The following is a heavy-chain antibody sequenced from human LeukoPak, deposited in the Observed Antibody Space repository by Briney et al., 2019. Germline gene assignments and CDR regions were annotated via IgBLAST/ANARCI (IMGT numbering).Heavy chain of an antibody. CDR2: INPNSGGT. CDR1: GYTFTVYY. V-gene: IGHV1-2*02. J-gene: IGHJ4*02. Sequence: ASVKVSCKASGYTFTVYYMHCVRQAPGQGPEWMGWINPNSGGTNYAQKFQGRVTMTRDTSISTAFMELSRLRSDDTAVYYCAREGAGDGYNFGFDYWGQGTLVTVSS. CDR3: AREGAGDGYNFGFDY. D-gene: IGHD5-24*01.